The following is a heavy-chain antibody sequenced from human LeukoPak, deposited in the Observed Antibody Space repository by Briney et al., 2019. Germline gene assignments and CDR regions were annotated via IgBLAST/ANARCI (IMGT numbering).Heavy chain of an antibody. D-gene: IGHD1-26*01. CDR2: IYYSGST. Sequence: SETLSLTCTVSGGSISSSSYSWSWIRQPPGKGLEWIGSIYYSGSTYYHPSLKSRVTISVDTSKNPFSLKLSSVTDADTAVYYCARKNVGAVSPFDYWGQGTLVTVSS. CDR1: GGSISSSSYS. J-gene: IGHJ4*02. CDR3: ARKNVGAVSPFDY. V-gene: IGHV4-39*01.